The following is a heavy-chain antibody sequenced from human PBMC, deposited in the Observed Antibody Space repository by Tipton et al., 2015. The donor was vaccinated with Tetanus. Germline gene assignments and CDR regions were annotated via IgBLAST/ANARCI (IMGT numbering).Heavy chain of an antibody. V-gene: IGHV3-48*02. CDR1: GFSFPDFG. CDR3: ARRGEARANWFDS. Sequence: SLRLSCAGSGFSFPDFGMNWVRQAPGKGLEWVSYISYSSTSIYYADSVKGRFVVSRDNAKNSLYLQMNTLRDDDTAVYYCARRGEARANWFDSWGQGTLVTVSS. CDR2: ISYSSTSI. D-gene: IGHD2-21*01. J-gene: IGHJ5*01.